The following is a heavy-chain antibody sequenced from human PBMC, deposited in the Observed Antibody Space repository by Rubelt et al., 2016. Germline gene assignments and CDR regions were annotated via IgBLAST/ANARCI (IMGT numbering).Heavy chain of an antibody. V-gene: IGHV1-69*01. CDR3: ARRQQLGPFDY. CDR2: IIPIFGPA. D-gene: IGHD6-13*01. J-gene: IGHJ4*02. Sequence: QVQLVQSGAEVKKPGSSVMVSCKASGGTFRSYAISRVRQAPGQGLEWMGGIIPIFGPATYAQKFQGRVTISADESTSTSYMELSSLSSEDTAVYYCARRQQLGPFDYWGQGTLVTVSS. CDR1: GGTFRSYA.